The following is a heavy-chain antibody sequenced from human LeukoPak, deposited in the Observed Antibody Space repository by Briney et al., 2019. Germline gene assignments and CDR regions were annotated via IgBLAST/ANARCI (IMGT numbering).Heavy chain of an antibody. V-gene: IGHV1-69*04. CDR3: AWRGSWSLFDY. J-gene: IGHJ4*02. D-gene: IGHD6-13*01. CDR1: GGTFSSYA. CDR2: IIPILGIA. Sequence: ASVKVSCKASGGTFSSYAISWVRQAPGQGLEWMGRIIPILGIANYAQKFQGRDTITADKSTSTAYMELSSLRSQNTAVYYCAWRGSWSLFDYWGQGTVVTVSS.